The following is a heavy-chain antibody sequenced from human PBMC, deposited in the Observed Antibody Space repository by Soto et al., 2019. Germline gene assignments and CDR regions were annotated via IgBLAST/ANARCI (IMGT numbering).Heavy chain of an antibody. J-gene: IGHJ5*02. CDR1: GGSISSGGYS. CDR2: ISHSGST. D-gene: IGHD3-22*01. V-gene: IGHV4-30-2*01. Sequence: SETLSLTCAVSGGSISSGGYSWSWIRQPPGKGLEWIGYISHSGSTYFNPSLKSRVTISVDTSKNQFSLKLSSVTAADTAVYYCARHRVDYSSGYYVAPWGQGTLVTVSS. CDR3: ARHRVDYSSGYYVAP.